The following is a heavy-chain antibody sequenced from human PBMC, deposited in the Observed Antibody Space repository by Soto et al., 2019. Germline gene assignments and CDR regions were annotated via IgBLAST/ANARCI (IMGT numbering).Heavy chain of an antibody. V-gene: IGHV2-5*02. D-gene: IGHD5-12*01. CDR3: AHRGYSGYDTAPGLDY. Sequence: QITLKESGPTLVKPTQTLTLTCTFSGFSLSTSGVGVGWIRQPPGKALEWLALIYWDDGKRYSPSLKSRLTITKDTSKNQVVLTMTNMDPVDTATYYCAHRGYSGYDTAPGLDYWGQGTLVTVSS. CDR2: IYWDDGK. CDR1: GFSLSTSGVG. J-gene: IGHJ4*02.